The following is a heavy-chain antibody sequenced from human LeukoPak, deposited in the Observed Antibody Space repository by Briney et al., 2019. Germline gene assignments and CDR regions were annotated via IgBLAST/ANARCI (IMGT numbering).Heavy chain of an antibody. V-gene: IGHV4-59*01. J-gene: IGHJ5*02. CDR2: IYYSGST. CDR1: GGSISSYY. D-gene: IGHD6-13*01. CDR3: ARDSQYSSSWSNWFDP. Sequence: PSETLSLTCTVSGGSISSYYWSWIRQPPGKGLEWIGYIYYSGSTNYNPSLKSRVTISVDTSKNQFSLKLSSVTAADTAVYYCARDSQYSSSWSNWFDPWGQGTLVTVSS.